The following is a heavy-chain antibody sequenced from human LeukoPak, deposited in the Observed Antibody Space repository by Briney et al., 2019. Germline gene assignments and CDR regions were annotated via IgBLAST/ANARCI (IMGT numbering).Heavy chain of an antibody. Sequence: GGSLRLSCAASGFTFSGYAMSWVRQAPGKGLEWVSAISGSGGSTYYADSVKGRFTISRENSKNTLYLQMNSLRAEDTAVYYCAKGPANSRYYFDYWGQGTLVTVSS. J-gene: IGHJ4*02. D-gene: IGHD2-2*01. CDR3: AKGPANSRYYFDY. CDR2: ISGSGGST. CDR1: GFTFSGYA. V-gene: IGHV3-23*01.